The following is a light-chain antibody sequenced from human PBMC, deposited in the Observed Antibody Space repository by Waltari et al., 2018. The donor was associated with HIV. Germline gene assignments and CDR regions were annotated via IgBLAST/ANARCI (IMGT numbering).Light chain of an antibody. CDR3: AAWDDSLHGYV. V-gene: IGLV1-44*01. Sequence: QSVLTQPPSASGIPGQRVTIPCSGSSSNIGSNPINWYRQLPGTAPKLLIYSNNQWPSGVPDRFSGSKSGTSASLAISGLQSEDEADYYCAAWDDSLHGYVFGTGTKVTVV. CDR1: SSNIGSNP. CDR2: SNN. J-gene: IGLJ1*01.